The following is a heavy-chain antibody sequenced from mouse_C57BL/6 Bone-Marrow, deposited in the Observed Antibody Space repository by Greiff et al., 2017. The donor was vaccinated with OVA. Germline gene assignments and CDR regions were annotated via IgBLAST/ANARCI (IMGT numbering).Heavy chain of an antibody. Sequence: QVQLQQPGAELVKPGASVKLSCKASGYTFTSYWMHWVKQRPGQGLEWIGIIHPNSGSTNYNEKFKSKATLTVDKSSSTAYMQLSSLTSEDSAVYYCASDEGYYAMDYWGQGTSVTVSS. CDR1: GYTFTSYW. V-gene: IGHV1-64*01. CDR3: ASDEGYYAMDY. J-gene: IGHJ4*01. D-gene: IGHD2-3*01. CDR2: IHPNSGST.